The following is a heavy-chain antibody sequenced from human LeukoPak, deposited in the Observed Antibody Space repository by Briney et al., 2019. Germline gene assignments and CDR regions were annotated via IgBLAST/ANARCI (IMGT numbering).Heavy chain of an antibody. CDR3: ARDGYNWNYVLDY. V-gene: IGHV3-33*01. J-gene: IGHJ4*02. D-gene: IGHD1-7*01. CDR1: GFTFSSYG. Sequence: PGGSLRPSCAASGFTFSSYGMHWVRQAPGKGLEWVAVIWYDGSNKYYADSVKGRFTISRDNSKNTLYLQMNSLRAEDTAVYYCARDGYNWNYVLDYWGQGTLVTVSS. CDR2: IWYDGSNK.